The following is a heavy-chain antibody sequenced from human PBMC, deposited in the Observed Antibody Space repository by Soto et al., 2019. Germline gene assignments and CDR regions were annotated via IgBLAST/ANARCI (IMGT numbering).Heavy chain of an antibody. D-gene: IGHD6-13*01. CDR2: ISYDGSNK. CDR3: AKGIAAAGTGY. J-gene: IGHJ4*02. V-gene: IGHV3-30-3*01. Sequence: QVQLVESGGGVVQPGRSLRLSCAASGFTFSSYAMHWVRQAPGKGLEWVAVISYDGSNKYYADSVKGRFTISRDNSKNTLYLQMNSLRAEDTAVYYCAKGIAAAGTGYWGQGTLVTVSS. CDR1: GFTFSSYA.